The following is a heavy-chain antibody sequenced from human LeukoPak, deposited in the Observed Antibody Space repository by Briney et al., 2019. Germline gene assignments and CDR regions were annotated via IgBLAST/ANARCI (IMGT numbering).Heavy chain of an antibody. J-gene: IGHJ4*02. CDR3: AKDRISYTTSPGELSH. D-gene: IGHD3-10*01. CDR2: IRGSGEST. CDR1: GFTFNNYG. V-gene: IGHV3-23*01. Sequence: PGGSLRLSCAASGFTFNNYGMHWVRQAPGKGLEWVSTIRGSGESTHYADSVQGRFTISRDNSLYTVYLQMDSLRGDDTAVYYCAKDRISYTTSPGELSHWGQGTLVIVSS.